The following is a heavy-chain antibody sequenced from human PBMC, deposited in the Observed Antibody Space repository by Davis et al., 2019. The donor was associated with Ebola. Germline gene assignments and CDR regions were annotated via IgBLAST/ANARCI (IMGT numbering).Heavy chain of an antibody. D-gene: IGHD6-19*01. V-gene: IGHV3-7*01. J-gene: IGHJ4*02. CDR1: GLIFNNYW. CDR2: IKEDGGEK. CDR3: AKDKFQWRNGLLDY. Sequence: GESLKISCAASGLIFNNYWMSWIRQAPGKGPEWVAIIKEDGGEKYYVDSVKGRFTISRDNSKNALYLQMNSLRAEDTAVYYCAKDKFQWRNGLLDYWGQGTLVTVSS.